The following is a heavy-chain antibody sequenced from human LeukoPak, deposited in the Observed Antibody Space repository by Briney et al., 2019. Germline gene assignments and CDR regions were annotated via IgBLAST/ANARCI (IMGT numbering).Heavy chain of an antibody. J-gene: IGHJ4*02. CDR2: IFGSGGST. D-gene: IGHD6-19*01. Sequence: PGRSLRLSCAASGFTFSSYAMYWVRQAPGKGLEWVSGIFGSGGSTHYADSVKGRFTISRDNSKNTVYLQMNSLRAEDTAVYYCAKTTTGYSSGRFPGWSVDYWGQGTLVTVSS. CDR3: AKTTTGYSSGRFPGWSVDY. CDR1: GFTFSSYA. V-gene: IGHV3-23*01.